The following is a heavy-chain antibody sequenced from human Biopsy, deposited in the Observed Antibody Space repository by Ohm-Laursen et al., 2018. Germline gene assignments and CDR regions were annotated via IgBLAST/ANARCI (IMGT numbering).Heavy chain of an antibody. CDR3: ARAYPPPGQSLVVVAGDFDC. CDR2: VPTTSSYI. CDR1: GFDYCDYN. D-gene: IGHD2-15*01. Sequence: SLSLSCAAAGFDYCDYNISWVRQAPATGLDRVSSVPTTSSYIYYSDSVKDRFSISRENAKTSLYLQMNILRAGDTAVYYGARAYPPPGQSLVVVAGDFDCWGQGTRVTVSS. J-gene: IGHJ4*02. V-gene: IGHV3-21*01.